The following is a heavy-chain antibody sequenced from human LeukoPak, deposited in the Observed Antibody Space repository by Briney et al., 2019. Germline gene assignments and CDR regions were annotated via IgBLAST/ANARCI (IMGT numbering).Heavy chain of an antibody. D-gene: IGHD2-21*02. J-gene: IGHJ6*03. Sequence: GGSLRLSCAASGFTLTNAWINWVRQAPGKGLEWVGLIKSKTDGETRDYAAPVKGRFTISRDDSDNTLYLQMNSLKNEDTAVYYCARRLATAYYYYYMGVWGKGTTVTVSS. CDR1: GFTLTNAW. CDR2: IKSKTDGETR. V-gene: IGHV3-15*01. CDR3: ARRLATAYYYYYMGV.